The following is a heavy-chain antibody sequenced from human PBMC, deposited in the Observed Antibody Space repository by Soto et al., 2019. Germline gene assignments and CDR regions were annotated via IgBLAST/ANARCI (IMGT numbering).Heavy chain of an antibody. Sequence: GGSLRLSCVASGFSFSSYPMTWVRQAPGKGLEWVSVISGSGTNTYYAESVKGRFTISRDSSQNTLYLQMNSLRAEDTAVYYCAKEKPTTTCFDSWGEGTLVTVSS. CDR1: GFSFSSYP. D-gene: IGHD1-1*01. CDR3: AKEKPTTTCFDS. J-gene: IGHJ4*02. CDR2: ISGSGTNT. V-gene: IGHV3-23*01.